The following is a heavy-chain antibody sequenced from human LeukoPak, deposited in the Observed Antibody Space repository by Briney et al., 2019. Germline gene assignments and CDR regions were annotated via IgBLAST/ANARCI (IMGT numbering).Heavy chain of an antibody. CDR3: AKYEMATGDWYCDL. J-gene: IGHJ2*01. Sequence: PGGSLRLSCAASGFTFSSYALSSVRQAPGKGLEWVSAISGSGGSTYYADSVKGRFTISRDNSKNTLYLQMNSLRAEDTAVYYCAKYEMATGDWYCDLWGRGTLVTVSS. CDR2: ISGSGGST. V-gene: IGHV3-23*01. CDR1: GFTFSSYA. D-gene: IGHD5-24*01.